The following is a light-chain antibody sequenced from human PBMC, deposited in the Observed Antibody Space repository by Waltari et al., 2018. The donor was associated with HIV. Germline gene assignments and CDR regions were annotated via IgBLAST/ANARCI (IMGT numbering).Light chain of an antibody. CDR1: QSISSW. Sequence: DIQMTQSPSTLSASVGDRVTITCRASQSISSWLAWYQQKPGKAPKRLIYKASSLESGGPSRFSGSGSGTEFTLTISSLQPDDFATYYCQQYNSYWTFGQGTKVESK. CDR3: QQYNSYWT. V-gene: IGKV1-5*03. CDR2: KAS. J-gene: IGKJ1*01.